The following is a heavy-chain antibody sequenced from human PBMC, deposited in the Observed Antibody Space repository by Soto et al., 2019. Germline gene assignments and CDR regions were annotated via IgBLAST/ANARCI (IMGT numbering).Heavy chain of an antibody. CDR1: GFTFSNYA. J-gene: IGHJ4*02. V-gene: IGHV3-23*01. CDR3: AKAYFVWSSEQPYYFDN. D-gene: IGHD3-16*01. CDR2: ISGSGGRS. Sequence: GGSLRLSCAASGFTFSNYAMTWVRQGTGKGLEWVSGISGSGGRSYYADSVKGRFTISRDNSKSTLYLQMNSLRAEDTAVYYCAKAYFVWSSEQPYYFDNWGQGTLVTVSS.